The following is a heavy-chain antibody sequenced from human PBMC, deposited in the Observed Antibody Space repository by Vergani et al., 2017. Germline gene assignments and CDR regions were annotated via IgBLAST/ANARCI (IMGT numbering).Heavy chain of an antibody. CDR2: LCPSGST. J-gene: IGHJ4*02. CDR3: ARFDYGDRWFFDD. V-gene: IGHV4-4*07. CDR1: GAPISYWC. Sequence: QVQMQESGPGLVKTSETLSLTCSASGAPISYWCWSWLRQPAGKGLEWIGRLCPSGSTNYKPSLKSRVTMSIDTSKNQFSLEMTSVTAADTAVYFCARFDYGDRWFFDDWGRGLLVTVSS. D-gene: IGHD4-17*01.